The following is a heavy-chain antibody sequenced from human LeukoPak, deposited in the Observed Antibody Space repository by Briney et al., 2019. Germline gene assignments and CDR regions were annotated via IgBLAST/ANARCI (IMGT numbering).Heavy chain of an antibody. Sequence: PGGSLRLSCAASGFTFSSYAMHWVRQAPGKGLEWVAVISYDGSNKYYADSVKGRFTISRDNSKNTLYLQMNSLRAEDTAVYYCARRYCSGGSCYSGPLLLAYYFDYWGQGTLVTVSS. CDR2: ISYDGSNK. CDR3: ARRYCSGGSCYSGPLLLAYYFDY. J-gene: IGHJ4*02. D-gene: IGHD2-15*01. V-gene: IGHV3-30-3*01. CDR1: GFTFSSYA.